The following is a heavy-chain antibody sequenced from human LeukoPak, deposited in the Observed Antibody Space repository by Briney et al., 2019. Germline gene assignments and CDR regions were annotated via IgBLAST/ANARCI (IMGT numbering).Heavy chain of an antibody. Sequence: GGSLRLSCAASGFTFSSYWMSWVRQAPGKGLERVANIKQDGSEKYYVDSVKGRFTISRDNAKNSLFLQMNSLRAEDTAVYYCARGRWDGYNLLDAFDIWGQGTVVTVSS. CDR3: ARGRWDGYNLLDAFDI. D-gene: IGHD5-24*01. CDR2: IKQDGSEK. J-gene: IGHJ3*02. CDR1: GFTFSSYW. V-gene: IGHV3-7*01.